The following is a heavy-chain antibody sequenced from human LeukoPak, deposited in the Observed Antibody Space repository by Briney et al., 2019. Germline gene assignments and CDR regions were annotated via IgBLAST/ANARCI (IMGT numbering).Heavy chain of an antibody. D-gene: IGHD5-12*01. J-gene: IGHJ4*02. CDR3: ASETTMYFDY. CDR2: IIPILGIA. Sequence: SVNVACKAPGGTFSSYAISWVRQAPGQGLEWMGRIIPILGIATYAQKFQGRVTITADKSTSTAYMELSSLRSEDTAVYYCASETTMYFDYWGQGTLVTVSS. CDR1: GGTFSSYA. V-gene: IGHV1-69*04.